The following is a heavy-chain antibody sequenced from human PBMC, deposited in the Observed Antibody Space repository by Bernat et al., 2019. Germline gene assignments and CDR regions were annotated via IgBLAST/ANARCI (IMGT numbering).Heavy chain of an antibody. V-gene: IGHV4-39*01. D-gene: IGHD6-19*01. CDR1: GGSISSSSYY. J-gene: IGHJ4*02. CDR3: ARSIAVADTFDY. Sequence: QLQLQESGPGLVKPSETLSLTCTVSGGSISSSSYYWGWIRQPPGKGLEWIGSIYYSGSTYYNPSLKSRVTISVDTSKNQFSLKLSSVTAADTAVYYCARSIAVADTFDYWGQGTRVTVSP. CDR2: IYYSGST.